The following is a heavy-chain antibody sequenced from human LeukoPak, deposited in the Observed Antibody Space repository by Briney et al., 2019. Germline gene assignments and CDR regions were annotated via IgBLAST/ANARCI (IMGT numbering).Heavy chain of an antibody. D-gene: IGHD5-24*01. V-gene: IGHV3-33*01. CDR2: ISYDGSDK. CDR1: GFTFSSYG. CDR3: ARDVTISGNNWFDP. J-gene: IGHJ5*02. Sequence: GGSLRLSCAASGFTFSSYGIHWVRQAPGKGLEWVALISYDGSDKSYADSVMGRFAISRDNSKNMLYLQMCSLRAEDTAVFYCARDVTISGNNWFDPWGQGTLVTVSS.